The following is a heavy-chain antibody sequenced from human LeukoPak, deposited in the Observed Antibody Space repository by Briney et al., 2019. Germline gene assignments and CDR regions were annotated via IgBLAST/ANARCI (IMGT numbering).Heavy chain of an antibody. D-gene: IGHD2-15*01. CDR3: AKDPKLGYCSGGTCAQAY. CDR1: GFTFSSYA. J-gene: IGHJ1*01. Sequence: QPGGSLRLSCAASGFTFSSYAMSWVRQAPGKGLEWVSAISGSSGSTYYADSVKGRFTISRDNSKNTLYLQMNSLRAEDTAVYYCAKDPKLGYCSGGTCAQAYWGRGSLVTVSS. CDR2: ISGSSGST. V-gene: IGHV3-23*01.